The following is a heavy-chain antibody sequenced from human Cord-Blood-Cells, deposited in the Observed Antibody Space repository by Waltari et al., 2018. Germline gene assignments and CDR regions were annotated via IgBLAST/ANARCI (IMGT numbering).Heavy chain of an antibody. CDR2: IIPILGIA. D-gene: IGHD2-21*01. CDR3: ARDEGGYCGGDCYSR. Sequence: QVQLVQSGAEVKKPGSSVKVSCKASGGTFSSYTISWVRQAPGQGLEWMGRIIPILGIANYAQECQGRVTITADKSPSTAYMELSSLRSEDTAVYYCARDEGGYCGGDCYSRWGQGTLVTVSS. J-gene: IGHJ4*02. CDR1: GGTFSSYT. V-gene: IGHV1-69*08.